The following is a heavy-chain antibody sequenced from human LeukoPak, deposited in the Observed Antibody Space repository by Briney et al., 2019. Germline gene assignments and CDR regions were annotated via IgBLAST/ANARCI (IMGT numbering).Heavy chain of an antibody. CDR3: ATVVGPTNWFDP. CDR2: FDPEDGET. D-gene: IGHD1-26*01. Sequence: GASVEVSCKVSGYTLTELSMHWVRQAPGKGLEWMGGFDPEDGETIYAQKFQGRVTMTEDTSTDTAYMELSSLRSEDTAVYYCATVVGPTNWFDPWGQGTLVTVSS. J-gene: IGHJ5*02. CDR1: GYTLTELS. V-gene: IGHV1-24*01.